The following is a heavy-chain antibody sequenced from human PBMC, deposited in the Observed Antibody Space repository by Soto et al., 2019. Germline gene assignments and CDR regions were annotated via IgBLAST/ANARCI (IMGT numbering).Heavy chain of an antibody. CDR3: AKRLGTSYYYFGMDV. J-gene: IGHJ6*02. V-gene: IGHV3-23*01. CDR2: ISGRGGST. CDR1: GFTFSSYD. Sequence: PGGSLRLSCAASGFTFSSYDMSWVRQAPGKGLEWVSTISGRGGSTYYADSVKGRFTISRDNSKNTLYLQMNSLRAEDTAVYYCAKRLGTSYYYFGMDVWGQGTTVTVSS. D-gene: IGHD1-1*01.